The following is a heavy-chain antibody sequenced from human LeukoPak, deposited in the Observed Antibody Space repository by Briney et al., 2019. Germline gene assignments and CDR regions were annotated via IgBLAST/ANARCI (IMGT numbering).Heavy chain of an antibody. J-gene: IGHJ5*02. CDR3: ARPSTLSYSSSWYGWFDP. CDR2: TSAYNGNT. CDR1: GYTFTSYG. Sequence: ASVKVSCKASGYTFTSYGISWVRQAPGQGLEWMGWTSAYNGNTKYAQKLQGRVTMTTDTSTSTAYMELRSLRSDDTAVYYCARPSTLSYSSSWYGWFDPWGQGTLVTVSS. D-gene: IGHD6-13*01. V-gene: IGHV1-18*01.